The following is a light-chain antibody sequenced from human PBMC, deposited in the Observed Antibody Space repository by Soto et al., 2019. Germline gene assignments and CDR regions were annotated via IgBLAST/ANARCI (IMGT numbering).Light chain of an antibody. CDR1: QSISSW. J-gene: IGKJ4*01. CDR3: QQYNSYLLT. Sequence: DIQMTQSPSTLSASVGDRVTITCRASQSISSWLAWYQQKPGKAPKLLIYVASSLESGVPSRFSGSGSGTEFSLTISRLQPDDLAAYYCQQYNSYLLTFGGGTKVEIK. V-gene: IGKV1-5*01. CDR2: VAS.